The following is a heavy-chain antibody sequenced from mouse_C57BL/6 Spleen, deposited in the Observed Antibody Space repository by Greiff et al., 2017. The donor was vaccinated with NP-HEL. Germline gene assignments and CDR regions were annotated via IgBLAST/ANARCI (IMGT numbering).Heavy chain of an antibody. CDR2: ISSGGSYT. D-gene: IGHD1-1*01. CDR1: GFTFSSYG. J-gene: IGHJ2*01. Sequence: EVHLVESGGDLVKPGGSLKLSCAASGFTFSSYGMSWVRQTPDKRLEWVATISSGGSYTYYPDSVKGRFTISRDNAKNTLYLQMSSLKSEDTAMYYCARLITTVVATGDYFDYWGQGTTLTLL. CDR3: ARLITTVVATGDYFDY. V-gene: IGHV5-6*01.